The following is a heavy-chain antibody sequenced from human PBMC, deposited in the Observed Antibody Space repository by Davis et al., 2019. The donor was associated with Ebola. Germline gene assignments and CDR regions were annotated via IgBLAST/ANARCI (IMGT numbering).Heavy chain of an antibody. J-gene: IGHJ4*02. CDR1: GFTLSSYG. CDR2: ISYDGSNK. V-gene: IGHV3-30*03. Sequence: GESLKISCAASGFTLSSYGMHWVRQAPGKGLEWVAVISYDGSNKYYADSVKGRFTISRDNSKNTLYLQMNSLRAEDTAVYYCAREVEGLDYWGQGTLVTVSS. CDR3: AREVEGLDY. D-gene: IGHD5-24*01.